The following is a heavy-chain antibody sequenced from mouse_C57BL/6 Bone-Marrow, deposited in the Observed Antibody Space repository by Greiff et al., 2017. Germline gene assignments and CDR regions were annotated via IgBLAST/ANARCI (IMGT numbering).Heavy chain of an antibody. CDR3: ARSAAIYYGNFFFDY. CDR1: GYTFTSYG. J-gene: IGHJ2*01. CDR2: IYPRSGNT. Sequence: QVQLQQSGAELARPGASVKLYCKASGYTFTSYGISWVKQRTGQGLEWIGEIYPRSGNTYYNEKFKGKATLTADKSSSTAYMELRSLTSEDSAVYFCARSAAIYYGNFFFDYWGQGTTLTVSS. V-gene: IGHV1-81*01. D-gene: IGHD2-1*01.